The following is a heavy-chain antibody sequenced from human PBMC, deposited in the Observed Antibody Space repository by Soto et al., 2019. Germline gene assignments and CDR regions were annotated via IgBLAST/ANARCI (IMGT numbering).Heavy chain of an antibody. V-gene: IGHV3-73*01. CDR1: GFTFSGSA. Sequence: GGSLRLSCAASGFTFSGSAMHWVRQASGKGLEWVGHIRGSSNNYATAYAASVTGRFTISRDDSKSTAYLQMNSLKTEDTAVYYCTGSAKGYWGHGTQVTVSS. D-gene: IGHD6-19*01. J-gene: IGHJ4*01. CDR2: IRGSSNNYAT. CDR3: TGSAKGY.